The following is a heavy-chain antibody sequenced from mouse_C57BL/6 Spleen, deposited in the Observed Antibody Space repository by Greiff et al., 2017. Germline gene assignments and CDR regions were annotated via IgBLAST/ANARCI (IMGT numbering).Heavy chain of an antibody. V-gene: IGHV10-3*01. CDR3: VREGIYYGNSYYAMDY. CDR1: GFTFNTYA. Sequence: EVKVIESGGGLVQPKGSLKLSCAASGFTFNTYAMHWVRQAPGKGLEWVARIRSKSSNYATYYADSVKDRFTISRDDSQSMLYLQMNNLKTEDTAMYYCVREGIYYGNSYYAMDYWGQGTSVTVSS. D-gene: IGHD2-1*01. CDR2: IRSKSSNYAT. J-gene: IGHJ4*01.